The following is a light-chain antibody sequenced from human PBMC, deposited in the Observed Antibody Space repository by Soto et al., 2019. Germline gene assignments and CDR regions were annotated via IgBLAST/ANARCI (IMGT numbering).Light chain of an antibody. CDR1: NFGDKY. CDR3: QAWDSSTVV. CDR2: QDS. V-gene: IGLV3-1*01. J-gene: IGLJ2*01. Sequence: SYELTQPPSVSVSPGQTASITCSGANFGDKYGCWYQQKPGQSPVLVIYQDSKLPSGIPERFSGSHSGNTATLTISGTQAMDEADYYCQAWDSSTVVFGGGTQLTVL.